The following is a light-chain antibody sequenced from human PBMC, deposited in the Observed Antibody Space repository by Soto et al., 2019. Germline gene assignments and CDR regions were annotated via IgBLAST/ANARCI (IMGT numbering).Light chain of an antibody. CDR1: ASNIGASYD. CDR3: QSYDYNLSGVL. Sequence: QSVLPQPPSVSGAPGQRVTLSCAWSASNIGASYDVHWYQQDPGTAPQLLIYGNFNRPSGVPDRFSGSKSGTSASLAITGLQAEDEADYYCQSYDYNLSGVLFGGGTKVTVL. CDR2: GNF. J-gene: IGLJ2*01. V-gene: IGLV1-40*01.